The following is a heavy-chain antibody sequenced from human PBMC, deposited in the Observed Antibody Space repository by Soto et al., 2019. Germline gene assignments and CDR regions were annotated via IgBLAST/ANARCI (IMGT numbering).Heavy chain of an antibody. V-gene: IGHV1-24*01. J-gene: IGHJ4*02. CDR1: GYTLTELS. CDR3: ATAEIYGSGSYYYFDY. CDR2: FDPEDGET. D-gene: IGHD3-10*01. Sequence: ASVKVSCKVSGYTLTELSMHWVRQAPGKGLEWMGGFDPEDGETIYAQKFQGRVTMTEDTSTDTAYMELSSLRSEDTAVYYCATAEIYGSGSYYYFDYWGQGTLVTVSS.